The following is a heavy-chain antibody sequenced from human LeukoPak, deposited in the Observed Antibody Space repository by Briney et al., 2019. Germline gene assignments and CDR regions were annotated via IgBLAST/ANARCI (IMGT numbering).Heavy chain of an antibody. CDR2: IYYSGST. V-gene: IGHV4-39*01. Sequence: SETLSLTCTVSGGPISSSSYHWGWIRQPPGKGLEWIGSIYYSGSTYCNPSLKSRVTISVDTSKNQFSLKLSSVTAADTAVYYCARHYYDSSGYRDAFDIWGQGTMVTVSS. CDR1: GGPISSSSYH. CDR3: ARHYYDSSGYRDAFDI. J-gene: IGHJ3*02. D-gene: IGHD3-22*01.